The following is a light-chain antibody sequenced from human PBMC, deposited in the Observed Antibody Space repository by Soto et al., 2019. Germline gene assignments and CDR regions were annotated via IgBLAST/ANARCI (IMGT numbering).Light chain of an antibody. J-gene: IGKJ1*01. CDR3: QQSYSTTWT. CDR2: AAS. V-gene: IGKV1-39*01. CDR1: QSISSY. Sequence: DIQMTQSPSSLSASVGDRVTITCRASQSISSYLNWYQQKPGKAPKLLIYAASSLQSGVPSRFSGSGSGTDFTLTISGLQSEDFATYSCQQSYSTTWTFGQGTKVDIK.